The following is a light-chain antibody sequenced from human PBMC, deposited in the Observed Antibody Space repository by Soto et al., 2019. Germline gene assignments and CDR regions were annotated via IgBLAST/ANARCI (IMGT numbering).Light chain of an antibody. Sequence: QSVLTQPPSVSEAPGQRVTISCTGSSSNIGAGYDVHWYQQLPGTAPKLLIYGNSNRPSGVPDRFSGSKSGTSASLAITGLQAEDEADYSCQSYDSSLSGWVFGGGTKLTVL. CDR1: SSNIGAGYD. J-gene: IGLJ3*02. CDR3: QSYDSSLSGWV. CDR2: GNS. V-gene: IGLV1-40*01.